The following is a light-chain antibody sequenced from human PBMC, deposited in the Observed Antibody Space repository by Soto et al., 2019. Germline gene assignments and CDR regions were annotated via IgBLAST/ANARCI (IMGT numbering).Light chain of an antibody. V-gene: IGKV1-33*01. CDR1: QDIGNS. CDR2: DEY. J-gene: IGKJ3*01. CDR3: QKSDHLPL. Sequence: DIQMTQSPPSLCASVGRSVTITCQASQDIGNSLNWYQHKPGKSPKLVIYDEYNLETGVPSTFSGSGYGTDFTFTISSLRPEDIATYYCQKSDHLPLFGPGTKVDIK.